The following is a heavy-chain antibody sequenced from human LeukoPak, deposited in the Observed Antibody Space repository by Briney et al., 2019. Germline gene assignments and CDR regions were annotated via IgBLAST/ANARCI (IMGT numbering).Heavy chain of an antibody. J-gene: IGHJ2*01. V-gene: IGHV4-39*01. D-gene: IGHD2-2*01. CDR3: ARHATSGYCSSTSCPYWYFDL. CDR1: GGSISSSSYY. Sequence: SETLSLTCTVSGGSISSSSYYWGWIRQPPGKGLEWIGSIYCSGSTYYNPSLKSRVTISVDTSKNQFSLKLSSVTAADTAVYYCARHATSGYCSSTSCPYWYFDLWGRGTLVTVSS. CDR2: IYCSGST.